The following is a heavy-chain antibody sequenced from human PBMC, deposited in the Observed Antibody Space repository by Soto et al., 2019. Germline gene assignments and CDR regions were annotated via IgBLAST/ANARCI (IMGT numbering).Heavy chain of an antibody. CDR3: ARTPLYYDILTAYYYAFES. V-gene: IGHV4-39*01. Sequence: QLQLQESGPGLVKPSETLSLTCTVSGGSISSSNYYWGWIRQPPGKGLEWIGSIYYSGNTYYNTSLKSRVTISVDTSKNQFSLKLSSVTAADTAVYYCARTPLYYDILTAYYYAFESWGQGTMVTVSS. CDR1: GGSISSSNYY. D-gene: IGHD3-9*01. J-gene: IGHJ3*02. CDR2: IYYSGNT.